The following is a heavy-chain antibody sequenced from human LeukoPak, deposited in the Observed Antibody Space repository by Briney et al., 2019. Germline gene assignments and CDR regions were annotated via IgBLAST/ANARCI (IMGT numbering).Heavy chain of an antibody. D-gene: IGHD4-11*01. CDR2: IYTSGST. CDR3: AKSYFDYSTYYSYYFNL. CDR1: GGSISSYY. V-gene: IGHV4-4*07. J-gene: IGHJ4*02. Sequence: SETLSLTCTVSGGSISSYYWSRIRQPAGKGLEWIGRIYTSGSTNYNPSLKSRVTMSVDTSKNQFSLKLSSVTAADTAVYYCAKSYFDYSTYYSYYFNLWGQGALVTVSS.